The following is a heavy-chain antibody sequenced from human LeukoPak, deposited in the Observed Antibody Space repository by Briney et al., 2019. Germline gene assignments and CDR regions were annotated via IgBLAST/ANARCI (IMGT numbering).Heavy chain of an antibody. Sequence: PGGSLRLSCAASGFTFSSYAMSWVRQAPGKGLEWVSAISGSGGSTYYADSVKGRFTISRDNSKNTLYLQMNSLRAEDTAVYYCAKDTVEKQLAPRHFDYWGQGTLVPVSS. J-gene: IGHJ4*02. V-gene: IGHV3-23*01. CDR1: GFTFSSYA. CDR3: AKDTVEKQLAPRHFDY. CDR2: ISGSGGST. D-gene: IGHD6-13*01.